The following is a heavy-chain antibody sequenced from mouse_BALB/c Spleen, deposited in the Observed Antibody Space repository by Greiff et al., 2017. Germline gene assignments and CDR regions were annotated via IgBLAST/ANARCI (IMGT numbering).Heavy chain of an antibody. D-gene: IGHD1-1*01. J-gene: IGHJ4*01. CDR1: GFSLTSYD. Sequence: QVQLKESGPGLVAPSQSLSITCTVSGFSLTSYDISWIRQPPGQGLEWLGVIWTGGGTNYNSAFMSRLSISKDNSKSQVFLKMNSLQTDDTAIYYCVRSYGYAMDYWGQGTSVTVSS. CDR2: IWTGGGT. V-gene: IGHV2-9-2*01. CDR3: VRSYGYAMDY.